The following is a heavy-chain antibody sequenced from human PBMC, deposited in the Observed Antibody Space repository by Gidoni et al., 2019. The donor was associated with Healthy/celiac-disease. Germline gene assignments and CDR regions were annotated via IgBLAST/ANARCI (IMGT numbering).Heavy chain of an antibody. V-gene: IGHV3-33*01. CDR2: IWYDGSNK. Sequence: QVQLVESGGGVVQPGRSLRLSCAASGFTFSSYGMHWVRQAPGKGLGWVAVIWYDGSNKYYADSVKGRFTISRDNSKNTLYLQMNSLRAEDTAVYYCARERQYPVSGPDLDYWGQGTLVTVSS. CDR1: GFTFSSYG. J-gene: IGHJ4*02. D-gene: IGHD3-3*01. CDR3: ARERQYPVSGPDLDY.